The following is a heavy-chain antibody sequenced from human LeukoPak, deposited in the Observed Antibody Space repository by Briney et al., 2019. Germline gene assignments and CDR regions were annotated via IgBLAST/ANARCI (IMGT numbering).Heavy chain of an antibody. J-gene: IGHJ4*02. CDR1: GITFITSA. CDR2: ISGSGGST. V-gene: IGHV3-23*01. Sequence: PGGSLRLSCGASGITFITSAMSWVRQAPGKGLEWVSAISGSGGSTYYADSVKGRFTISRDNSKNTLHLQMNSLRVKDTAVYYCAKLLRGTVVPYYDYWGQGTLVTVSS. D-gene: IGHD3-10*01. CDR3: AKLLRGTVVPYYDY.